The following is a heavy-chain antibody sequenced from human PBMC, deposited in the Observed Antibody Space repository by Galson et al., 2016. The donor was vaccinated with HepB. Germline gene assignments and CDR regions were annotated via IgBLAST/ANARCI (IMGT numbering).Heavy chain of an antibody. V-gene: IGHV4-39*01. CDR2: IYYSGST. D-gene: IGHD5-12*01. J-gene: IGHJ6*04. CDR1: DGSISSRSYH. CDR3: AGHRRLWLPGRSGHDYYYYGMDV. Sequence: ETLSLTCTVSDGSISSRSYHWGWIRQPPGKGLEWIGSIYYSGSTYYNPSLKSRVTISVDTSKNQFSLKLSSVTAADTAVYYCAGHRRLWLPGRSGHDYYYYGMDVWGKGTAVTVSS.